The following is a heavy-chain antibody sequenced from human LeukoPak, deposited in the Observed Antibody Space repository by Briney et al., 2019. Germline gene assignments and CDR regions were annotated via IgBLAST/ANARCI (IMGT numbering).Heavy chain of an antibody. CDR3: ARASHDYGDYSHFDY. CDR1: GGSINSYY. CDR2: ISYSGSA. Sequence: SETLSLTYTVSGGSINSYYWSWIRQPPEKGLEWTGYISYSGSATYNPSLKSRVTISVDTSKNQFSLKLSSVTAADTAVYYCARASHDYGDYSHFDYWGQGTLVTVSS. J-gene: IGHJ4*02. D-gene: IGHD4-17*01. V-gene: IGHV4-59*12.